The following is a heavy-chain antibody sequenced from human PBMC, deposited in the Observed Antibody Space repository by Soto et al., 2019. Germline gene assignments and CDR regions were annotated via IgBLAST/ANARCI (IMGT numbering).Heavy chain of an antibody. D-gene: IGHD3-16*01. Sequence: PGGSLRLSCAASGFTFSSYAMHWVRQAPGKGLEWVAVISYDGSNKYYADSVKGRFTISRDNSKNTLYLQMNSLRAEDTAVYYCVRDQKANYGLKPYYYHYGMDVWGQGTTVTVSS. J-gene: IGHJ6*02. CDR3: VRDQKANYGLKPYYYHYGMDV. CDR2: ISYDGSNK. CDR1: GFTFSSYA. V-gene: IGHV3-30-3*01.